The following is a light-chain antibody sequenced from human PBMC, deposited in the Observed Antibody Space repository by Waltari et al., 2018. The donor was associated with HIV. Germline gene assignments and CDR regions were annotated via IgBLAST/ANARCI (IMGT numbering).Light chain of an antibody. Sequence: DIVMTQSPVSLTVSMGERATISCKSRHSLLYAANNKNFLALDQQKPGQPPKLLINWAYTRESGVPDRCSGSGSETVFTLTISSLQAEDVAIYYCHQYYSMPRTFGQGTKLEI. V-gene: IGKV4-1*01. CDR2: WAY. CDR3: HQYYSMPRT. CDR1: HSLLYAANNKNF. J-gene: IGKJ1*01.